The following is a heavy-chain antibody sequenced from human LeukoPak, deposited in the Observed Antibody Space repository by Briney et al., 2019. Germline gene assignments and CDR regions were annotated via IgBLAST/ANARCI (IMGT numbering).Heavy chain of an antibody. D-gene: IGHD6-19*01. CDR1: GFIFSDYH. CDR2: ISPGGDEV. CDR3: SGGRDIAVAGPGGYFDY. J-gene: IGHJ4*02. Sequence: GGSLRLSCAASGFIFSDYHMSWIRQAPGKGLEWVSYISPGGDEVYFADSVKGRFAISRDNAKNSLFLQMSSLTAEDTAVYYCSGGRDIAVAGPGGYFDYWGQGSLVTVSS. V-gene: IGHV3-11*01.